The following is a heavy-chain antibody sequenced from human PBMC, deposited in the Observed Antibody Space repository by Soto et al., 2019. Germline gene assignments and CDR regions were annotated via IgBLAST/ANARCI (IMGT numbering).Heavy chain of an antibody. CDR2: IYYNGST. CDR1: GGSVSSGSFY. Sequence: SETLSLTCTVSGGSVSSGSFYWSWIRQPPGKGLEWIGNIYYNGSTNYNPSLKRRVTISVDTSKNQFSLMLSSVTAADTAVYYCATFGIVGASSFDYWGQGTLVTVSS. V-gene: IGHV4-61*01. CDR3: ATFGIVGASSFDY. J-gene: IGHJ4*02. D-gene: IGHD1-26*01.